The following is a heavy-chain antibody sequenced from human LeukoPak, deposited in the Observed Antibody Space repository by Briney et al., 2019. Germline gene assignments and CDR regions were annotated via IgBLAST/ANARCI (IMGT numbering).Heavy chain of an antibody. J-gene: IGHJ4*02. Sequence: ASVKVSCKASGYTFTTYDINWVRQATGQGLEWMGWMNPNSGNTGYAQKFQGRVTMTRNTSISTAYMELSSLRSEDTAVYYCARGRRLTGYYDFDYWGQGTLVTVSS. CDR1: GYTFTTYD. CDR2: MNPNSGNT. D-gene: IGHD3-9*01. V-gene: IGHV1-8*01. CDR3: ARGRRLTGYYDFDY.